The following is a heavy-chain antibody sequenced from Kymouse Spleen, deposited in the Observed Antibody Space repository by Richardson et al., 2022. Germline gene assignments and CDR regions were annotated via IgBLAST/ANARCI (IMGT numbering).Heavy chain of an antibody. CDR3: ARQGNYDFWSGYLGYYGMDV. CDR2: IYYSGST. J-gene: IGHJ6*02. Sequence: QLQLQESGPGLVKPSETLSLTCTVSGGSISSSSYYWGWIRQPPGKGLEWIGSIYYSGSTYYNPSLKSRVTISVDTSKNQFSLKLSSVTAADTAVYYCARQGNYDFWSGYLGYYGMDVWGQGTTVTVSS. CDR1: GGSISSSSYY. D-gene: IGHD3-3*01. V-gene: IGHV4-39*01.